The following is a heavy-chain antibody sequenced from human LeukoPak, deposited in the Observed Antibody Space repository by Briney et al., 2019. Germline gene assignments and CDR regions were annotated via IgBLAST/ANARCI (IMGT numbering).Heavy chain of an antibody. V-gene: IGHV3-30-3*01. D-gene: IGHD6-13*01. CDR3: ARAAAGIYDMDV. CDR2: ISYDGSNK. CDR1: GFTFSSFA. J-gene: IGHJ6*02. Sequence: GGSLRLSCAASGFTFSSFAMHWVRQAPGKGLEWVAVISYDGSNKYYADSVKGRFTISRDNAKNSLYLQMNSLRAEDTAVYYCARAAAGIYDMDVWGQGTTVTVSS.